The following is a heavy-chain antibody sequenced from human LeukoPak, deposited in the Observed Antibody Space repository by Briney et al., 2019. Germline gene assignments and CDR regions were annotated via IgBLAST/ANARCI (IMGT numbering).Heavy chain of an antibody. D-gene: IGHD3-10*01. CDR3: AKGSRIRGVITFDY. CDR1: GFTFSSSA. Sequence: GGPLRLSCAASGFTFSSSAMSWVRQAPGKGLEWVSAISGGGGSTYYADSVKGRFTISRDNSKNTLYLQMNSLRDEDTAVYYCAKGSRIRGVITFDYWGQGTLVTASS. V-gene: IGHV3-23*01. J-gene: IGHJ4*02. CDR2: ISGGGGST.